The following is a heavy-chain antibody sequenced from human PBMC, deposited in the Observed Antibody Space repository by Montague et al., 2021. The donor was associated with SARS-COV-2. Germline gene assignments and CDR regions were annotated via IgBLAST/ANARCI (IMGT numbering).Heavy chain of an antibody. CDR1: GFTMSSYW. CDR2: IKQDGSEQ. J-gene: IGHJ5*02. V-gene: IGHV3-7*01. CDR3: VRERAFYLASGTYSRSNWFDP. D-gene: IGHD3-10*01. Sequence: SLRLSCAASGFTMSSYWMRWVRQAPGKGLEWVAYIKQDGSEQYYVDSVRGRFTISKDNAKNSLYLQMNSLRVEDTAMYYCVRERAFYLASGTYSRSNWFDPWGQGTLVTVSS.